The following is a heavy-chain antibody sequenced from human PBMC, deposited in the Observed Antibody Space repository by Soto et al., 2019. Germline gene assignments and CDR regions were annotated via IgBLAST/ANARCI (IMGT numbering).Heavy chain of an antibody. D-gene: IGHD3-22*01. J-gene: IGHJ4*02. Sequence: SETLSLTCTVSGGSISSGGYYWSWIRQHPGKGLEWIGYIYYSGSTYYNPSLKSRVTISVDTSKNQFSLKLSSVTAADTAVYYCARADDSSGYYLRNWGQGTLVTVSS. V-gene: IGHV4-31*03. CDR3: ARADDSSGYYLRN. CDR2: IYYSGST. CDR1: GGSISSGGYY.